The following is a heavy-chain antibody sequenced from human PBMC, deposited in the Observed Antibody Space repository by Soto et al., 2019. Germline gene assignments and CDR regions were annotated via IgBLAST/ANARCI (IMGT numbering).Heavy chain of an antibody. V-gene: IGHV4-39*01. J-gene: IGHJ4*02. CDR2: IYYSGST. CDR3: ARRYGGNLDY. Sequence: SETLSLTCTVSGGSISSSSYYWGWIRQPPGKGLEWIGSIYYSGSTYYNPSLKSRVNISVDTSKNQFSLKLSSVTAADTAVYYCARRYGGNLDYWGQGTLVTVSS. CDR1: GGSISSSSYY. D-gene: IGHD1-26*01.